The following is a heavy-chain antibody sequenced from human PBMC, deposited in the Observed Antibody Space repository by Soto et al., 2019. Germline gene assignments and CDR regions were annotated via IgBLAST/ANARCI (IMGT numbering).Heavy chain of an antibody. CDR2: MNPNSGNS. D-gene: IGHD3-16*01. Sequence: QVQLVQSGAERKEPEASVKVSCTASEYTFANHDINWVRQAPGRGLEWMGWMNPNSGNSGFAQKFQDGVTTTRDTPRDTAYMELRNLRSEDTAVYYCARGWGRWPHEKPGDYWGQGTLVTVS. CDR1: EYTFANHD. CDR3: ARGWGRWPHEKPGDY. V-gene: IGHV1-8*01. J-gene: IGHJ4*02.